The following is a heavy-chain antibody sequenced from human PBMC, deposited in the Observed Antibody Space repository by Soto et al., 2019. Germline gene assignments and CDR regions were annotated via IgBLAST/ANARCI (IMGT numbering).Heavy chain of an antibody. CDR3: ARDYSSSSVGWFDP. CDR2: IYYSGST. V-gene: IGHV4-59*01. D-gene: IGHD6-6*01. J-gene: IGHJ5*02. CDR1: GGSISSYY. Sequence: PSETLSLTCTVSGGSISSYYWSWIRQPPGKGLEWIGYIYYSGSTNYNPSLKSRVTISVDTSKNQFSLKLSSVTAADTAVYYCARDYSSSSVGWFDPWGQGTLVTVSS.